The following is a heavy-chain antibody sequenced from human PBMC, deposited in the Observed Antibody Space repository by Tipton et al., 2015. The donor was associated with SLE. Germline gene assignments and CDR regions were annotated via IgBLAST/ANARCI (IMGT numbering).Heavy chain of an antibody. CDR2: ISDGGDT. V-gene: IGHV4-59*08. CDR3: ARGMVTWRGAIVGVDV. D-gene: IGHD2-21*02. CDR1: GGSINSHY. Sequence: TLSLTCTVSGGSINSHYWIWIRQPPGKGLEWIGYISDGGDTNYNPSLKSRVTISVDTSKNQFSLKLTSVTAADTALYYCARGMVTWRGAIVGVDVWGQGTTVNVSS. J-gene: IGHJ6*02.